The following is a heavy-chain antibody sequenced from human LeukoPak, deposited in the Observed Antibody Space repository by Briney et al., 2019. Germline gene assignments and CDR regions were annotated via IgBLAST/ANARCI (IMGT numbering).Heavy chain of an antibody. CDR3: ARGGSWYGD. CDR1: GGSISGYY. Sequence: PSETLSLTCSVSGGSISGYYWSWIRQPPGKGLEWIGYIYFTGTTNYYPSLQSRVTISFDTSKNQFSLKLRSVTAADTAVYYCARGGSWYGDWGQGTLVTVSS. D-gene: IGHD6-13*01. V-gene: IGHV4-59*08. J-gene: IGHJ4*02. CDR2: IYFTGTT.